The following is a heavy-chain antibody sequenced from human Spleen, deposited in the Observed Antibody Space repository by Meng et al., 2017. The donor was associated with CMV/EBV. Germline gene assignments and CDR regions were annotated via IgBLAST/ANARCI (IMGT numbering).Heavy chain of an antibody. V-gene: IGHV1-2*06. J-gene: IGHJ4*02. CDR2: INPNCGDT. D-gene: IGHD1-26*01. CDR3: TRRPLGSTRPFDY. CDR1: GSRCNGFY. Sequence: ASVNVSCKTSGSRCNGFYIHWVRQGPGQGLEWMGHINPNCGDTKYAQKLEGRVSMTRDTSISTVYMELSSLRYDDTAFYYCTRRPLGSTRPFDYWGQGTLVTVSS.